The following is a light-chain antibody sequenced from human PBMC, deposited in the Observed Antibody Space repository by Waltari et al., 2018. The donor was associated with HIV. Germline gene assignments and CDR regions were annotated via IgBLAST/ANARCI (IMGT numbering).Light chain of an antibody. V-gene: IGKV3-15*01. CDR2: GAS. Sequence: EMLLTQSPVPLSVSPGERAPLSCTARQSVSSNLAWDHHRPAQAPRLLIYGASTRATGGPARFSGSGSGTEFNLTISSLQPEDSAIYYCQQYNNWPPGGTFGGGTKVEI. J-gene: IGKJ4*01. CDR3: QQYNNWPPGGT. CDR1: QSVSSN.